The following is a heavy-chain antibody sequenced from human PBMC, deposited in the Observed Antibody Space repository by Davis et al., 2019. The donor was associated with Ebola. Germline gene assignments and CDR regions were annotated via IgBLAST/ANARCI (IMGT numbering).Heavy chain of an antibody. Sequence: PGGSLRLSCAASGLSFSTHGMHWVRQAPGKGLEWVAVIWYDGITNYNAESVKGRFTISRDNSKNTLYLQLNSLGPEDTAMYYCARDPLRFLEWLYVRNYHMDVWGRGTTVTVSS. CDR2: IWYDGITN. CDR1: GLSFSTHG. D-gene: IGHD3-3*01. V-gene: IGHV3-33*01. CDR3: ARDPLRFLEWLYVRNYHMDV. J-gene: IGHJ6*03.